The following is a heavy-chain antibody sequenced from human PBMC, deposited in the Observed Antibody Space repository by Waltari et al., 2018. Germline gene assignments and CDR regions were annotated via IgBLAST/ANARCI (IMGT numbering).Heavy chain of an antibody. CDR2: IYYSGST. CDR1: GCSISRSSYS. J-gene: IGHJ4*02. D-gene: IGHD3-22*01. CDR3: ARLHSSGYYFLFDY. V-gene: IGHV4-39*01. Sequence: QLQLQESGPGLVKPSETLSLPCTVSGCSISRSSYSWGWIRQPPGKGLEWIGSIYYSGSTYYNPSLTSRVTISVDTSKNQFSLKLSSVTAADTAVYYCARLHSSGYYFLFDYWGQGTLVTVSS.